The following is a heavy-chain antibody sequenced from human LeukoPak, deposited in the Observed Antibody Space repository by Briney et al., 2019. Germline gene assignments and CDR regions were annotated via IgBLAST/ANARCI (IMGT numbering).Heavy chain of an antibody. CDR3: ARDASYDSSGYYPLGS. J-gene: IGHJ4*02. D-gene: IGHD3-22*01. CDR1: GYTFTSFG. V-gene: IGHV1-18*01. CDR2: ISAYNGNT. Sequence: SVKVSCKASGYTFTSFGITWVRQAPGQGLEWMGWISAYNGNTNYAQKLQGRVTMTTDTSTRTAYMELRSLRSDDTAVYYCARDASYDSSGYYPLGSWGQGTLVTVSS.